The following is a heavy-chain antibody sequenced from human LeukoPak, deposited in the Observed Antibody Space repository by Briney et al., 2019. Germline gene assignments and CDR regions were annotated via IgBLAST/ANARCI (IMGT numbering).Heavy chain of an antibody. D-gene: IGHD3-10*01. Sequence: PSETLSLTCTLSVDSISRSSDYWGWVRQPPGKGLEWIGRIYYSGSNYYNPSPKRRVTISVDTTKNQSSLKLSSVTGAATAVYYCPYYNVQMGAFDIWGQGTTVTASS. V-gene: IGHV4-39*01. CDR3: PYYNVQMGAFDI. J-gene: IGHJ3*02. CDR2: IYYSGSN. CDR1: VDSISRSSDY.